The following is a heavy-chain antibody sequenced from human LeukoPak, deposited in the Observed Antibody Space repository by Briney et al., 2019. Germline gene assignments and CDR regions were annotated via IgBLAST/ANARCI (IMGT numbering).Heavy chain of an antibody. CDR3: ATYRQVLLPFEL. Sequence: GGSLRLSCAASGFTSSSYGMHWVRQAPGKGLEWVAVISYDGSNKYYADSVKGRFTISRDNSKNTLYLQMNSLIAEDTAIYYCATYRQVLLPFELWGQGTLVSVSS. CDR1: GFTSSSYG. CDR2: ISYDGSNK. D-gene: IGHD5-18*01. V-gene: IGHV3-30*03. J-gene: IGHJ4*02.